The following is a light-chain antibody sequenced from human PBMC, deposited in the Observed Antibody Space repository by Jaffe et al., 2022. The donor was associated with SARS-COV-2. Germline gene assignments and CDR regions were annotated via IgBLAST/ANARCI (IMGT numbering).Light chain of an antibody. J-gene: IGLJ1*01. CDR3: SSYTSITFYV. CDR2: EVS. Sequence: QSALTQPASVSGSPGQSITISCTGTSSDVGGYNSVSWYQQHPGKAPKLMIYEVSNRPSGVSNRFSGSKSGNTASLTISGLQAEDEADYYCSSYTSITFYVLGTGTKVTVL. V-gene: IGLV2-14*01. CDR1: SSDVGGYNS.